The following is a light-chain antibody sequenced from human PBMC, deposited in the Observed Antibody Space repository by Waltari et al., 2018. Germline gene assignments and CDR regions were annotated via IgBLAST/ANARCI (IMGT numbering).Light chain of an antibody. CDR1: RDIDNS. CDR2: SAS. J-gene: IGKJ4*01. Sequence: DIRMTQSPSSLSASLGDRVTITCRASRDIDNSLAWYQQKPGKAPKLLLYSASRLESGVPSRFSGRGSGAFYTLTINGLQPEDLGTYFCQHSYTTLFTFGGGTKVEIK. V-gene: IGKV1-NL1*01. CDR3: QHSYTTLFT.